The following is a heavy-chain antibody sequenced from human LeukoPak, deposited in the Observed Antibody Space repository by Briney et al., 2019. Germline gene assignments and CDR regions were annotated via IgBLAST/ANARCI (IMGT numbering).Heavy chain of an antibody. CDR3: AVEMIYSPKA. Sequence: PGGSLRLSCAASGFTFSSYAMHWVRQAPGKGLERVSSISSSSSHIYYGDSVKGRFTISRDNAKNSLYLQMNSLRAEDTAVYYCAVEMIYSPKAWGQGTLVTVSS. J-gene: IGHJ5*02. CDR2: ISSSSSHI. V-gene: IGHV3-21*01. D-gene: IGHD5-24*01. CDR1: GFTFSSYA.